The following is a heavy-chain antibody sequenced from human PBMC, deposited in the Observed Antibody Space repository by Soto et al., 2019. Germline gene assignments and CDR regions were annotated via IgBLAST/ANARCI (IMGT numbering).Heavy chain of an antibody. V-gene: IGHV1-18*01. D-gene: IGHD3-10*01. CDR2: ISDYNGNT. J-gene: IGHJ4*02. Sequence: QVQLVQSGPEVRKPGASVKVSCEASGYNFIAYGISWVRQAPGQGLEWMGWISDYNGNTEYAQKFLGRVTMTSDTSTNTAYMELTSLRSDDTAVYYCARGNPGGQYWGQGTLVTVSS. CDR1: GYNFIAYG. CDR3: ARGNPGGQY.